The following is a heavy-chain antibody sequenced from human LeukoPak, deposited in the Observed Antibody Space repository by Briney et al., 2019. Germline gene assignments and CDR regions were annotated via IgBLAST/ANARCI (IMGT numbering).Heavy chain of an antibody. V-gene: IGHV4-39*07. CDR3: AREVGATPYDAFDI. J-gene: IGHJ3*02. Sequence: PSETLSLTCSVSGASISGSSDYWGWIRQPPGKQLEWIGNIYYSGNTYYNPSLHGRVTISIDTSRNHFSLKLSSVTAADTAVYYCAREVGATPYDAFDIWGQGTMVTVSS. CDR1: GASISGSSDY. D-gene: IGHD1-26*01. CDR2: IYYSGNT.